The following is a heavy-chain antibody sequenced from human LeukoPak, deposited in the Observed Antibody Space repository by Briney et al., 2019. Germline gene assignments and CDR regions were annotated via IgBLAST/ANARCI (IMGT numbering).Heavy chain of an antibody. J-gene: IGHJ6*02. V-gene: IGHV4-4*07. CDR2: IYASGNT. CDR3: ARDEAMVRGVTIYYYGMDV. Sequence: SETLSLTCTVSGGSISSYYWSWVRQPAGKGLEWIGRIYASGNTNYNPSLKSRVTISVDTSKNQFSLKLSSVTAADTAVYYCARDEAMVRGVTIYYYGMDVWGQGTTVTVSS. CDR1: GGSISSYY. D-gene: IGHD3-10*01.